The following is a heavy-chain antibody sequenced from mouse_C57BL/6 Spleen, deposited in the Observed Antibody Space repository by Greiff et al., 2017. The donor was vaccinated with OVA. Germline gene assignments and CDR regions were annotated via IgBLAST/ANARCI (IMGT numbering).Heavy chain of an antibody. CDR3: ARFFGYDEDY. D-gene: IGHD2-2*01. CDR1: GYSITSGYY. CDR2: ISYDGSN. Sequence: ESGPGLVKPSQSLSLTCSVTGYSITSGYYWNWIRQFPGNKLEWMGYISYDGSNNYNPSLKNRISITRDTSKNQFFLKLNSVTTEDTATYYCARFFGYDEDYWGQGTTLTVSS. J-gene: IGHJ2*01. V-gene: IGHV3-6*01.